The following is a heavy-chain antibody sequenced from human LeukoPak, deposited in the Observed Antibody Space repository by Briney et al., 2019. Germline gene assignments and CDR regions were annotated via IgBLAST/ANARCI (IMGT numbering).Heavy chain of an antibody. CDR2: IKQDGSEK. Sequence: GGSLRLSRAASGFTFSSYWMSWVRQAPGKGLEWVANIKQDGSEKYYVDSVKGRFTISRDNAKNSLYLQMNSLRAEDTAVYYCAKYYYDSSGYYYYYYYGMDVWGQGTTVTVSS. CDR3: AKYYYDSSGYYYYYYYGMDV. J-gene: IGHJ6*02. CDR1: GFTFSSYW. V-gene: IGHV3-7*01. D-gene: IGHD3-22*01.